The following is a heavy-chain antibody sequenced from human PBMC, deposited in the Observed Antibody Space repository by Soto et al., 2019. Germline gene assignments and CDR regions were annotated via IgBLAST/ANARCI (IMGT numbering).Heavy chain of an antibody. CDR1: GGSFSGYY. J-gene: IGHJ3*02. Sequence: SETLSLTCAVYGGSFSGYYWSWIRQPPGKGLEWIGEINHSGSTNYNPSLKSRVTISVDTSKNQFSLKRSSVTAADTAVYYCARLSRDVGYCSGWNVPRAFDIWGQGTMVPVSS. CDR2: INHSGST. D-gene: IGHD6-19*01. V-gene: IGHV4-34*01. CDR3: ARLSRDVGYCSGWNVPRAFDI.